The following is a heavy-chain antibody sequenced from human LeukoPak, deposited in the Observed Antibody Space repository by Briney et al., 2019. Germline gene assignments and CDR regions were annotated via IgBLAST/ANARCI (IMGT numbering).Heavy chain of an antibody. V-gene: IGHV1-46*01. CDR2: INLSGGST. CDR1: GYTFTSYY. Sequence: ASVKVSCKASGYTFTSYYMHWVRQAPGQGLEWMGIINLSGGSTSYAQKFQGRVTMTRDTSTSTVYMELSSLRSEDTAVYYCARETGLPRIAFDIWGQGTMVTVSS. CDR3: ARETGLPRIAFDI. J-gene: IGHJ3*02.